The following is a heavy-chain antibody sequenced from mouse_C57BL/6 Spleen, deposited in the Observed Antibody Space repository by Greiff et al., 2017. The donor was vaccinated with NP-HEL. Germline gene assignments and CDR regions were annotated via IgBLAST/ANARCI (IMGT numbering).Heavy chain of an antibody. J-gene: IGHJ3*01. Sequence: QVQLQQPGAELVMPGASVKLSCKASGYTFTSYWMHWVKQRPGQGLEWIGEIDPSDSYTNYNQKFKGKSTLTVDKSSSTAYMQLSSLTSEDSAVYYCARGAWFAYWGQVTLVTVSA. V-gene: IGHV1-69*01. CDR1: GYTFTSYW. CDR2: IDPSDSYT. CDR3: ARGAWFAY.